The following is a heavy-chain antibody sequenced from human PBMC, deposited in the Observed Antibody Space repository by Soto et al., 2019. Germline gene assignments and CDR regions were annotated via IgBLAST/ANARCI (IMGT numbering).Heavy chain of an antibody. V-gene: IGHV3-30*18. Sequence: QVQLLESGGGVVQPGRSLRLSCAASGFTFSSYGMHWVRQAPGKGLEWVAVISYDGSNKYYADSVKGRFTISRDNSKNTLYLQMNSLRAEDTAVYYCAKAQSYYYYYGMDVWGQGTTVTVSS. CDR1: GFTFSSYG. CDR3: AKAQSYYYYYGMDV. J-gene: IGHJ6*02. CDR2: ISYDGSNK.